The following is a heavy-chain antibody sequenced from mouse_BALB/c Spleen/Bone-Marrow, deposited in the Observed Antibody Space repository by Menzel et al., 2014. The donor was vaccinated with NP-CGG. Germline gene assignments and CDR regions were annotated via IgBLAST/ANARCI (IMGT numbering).Heavy chain of an antibody. CDR1: GYSITSGYG. CDR2: IHYRGST. Sequence: DVKLVESGPDLVKSSQSLSLTCTVTGYSITSGYGWHWIRQFPGNKLEWMGYIHYRGSTNYNPSLKSRISITRDTSKNQFSLQLNSVTTEDTATYYCTRETTAVADFDYWGQGATLTVTS. D-gene: IGHD1-1*01. CDR3: TRETTAVADFDY. J-gene: IGHJ2*01. V-gene: IGHV3-1*02.